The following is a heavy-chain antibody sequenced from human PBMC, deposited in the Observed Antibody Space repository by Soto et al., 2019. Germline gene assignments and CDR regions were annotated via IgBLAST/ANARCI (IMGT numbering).Heavy chain of an antibody. CDR1: GFTFSSYG. D-gene: IGHD2-8*01. CDR2: ISYDGSNK. V-gene: IGHV3-30*18. Sequence: GGSLRLSCAASGFTFSSYGMHWVRQAPGKGLEWVAVISYDGSNKYYADSVKGRFTISRDNSKNTLYLQMNGLRAEDTAVYYCAKATHALHGPFDYWGQGTLVTVSS. J-gene: IGHJ4*02. CDR3: AKATHALHGPFDY.